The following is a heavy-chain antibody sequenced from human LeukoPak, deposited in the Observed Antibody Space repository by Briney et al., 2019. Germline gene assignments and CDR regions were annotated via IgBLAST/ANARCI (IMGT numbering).Heavy chain of an antibody. V-gene: IGHV1-8*01. J-gene: IGHJ1*01. CDR1: GYTFTSYD. Sequence: ASVKVSCKASGYTFTSYDINWVRQATGQGLEWMGWMNPNSGNTGYAQKFQGRVTMTRNTSISTAYMELSSLRSEDTAVYYCARANCTNGVCYTREYFQHWGQGTLVTVSS. CDR3: ARANCTNGVCYTREYFQH. CDR2: MNPNSGNT. D-gene: IGHD2-8*01.